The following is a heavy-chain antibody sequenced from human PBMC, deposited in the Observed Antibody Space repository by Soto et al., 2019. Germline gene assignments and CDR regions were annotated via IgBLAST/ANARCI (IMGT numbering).Heavy chain of an antibody. CDR3: ATRDGYNYDGFFGYHYYGMDV. CDR1: GGTFSSYA. Sequence: SVKVSCKASGGTFSSYAISWVRQAPGQGLEWMGGIIPIFGTANYAQKFQGRVTITADESTSTAYMELSSLRSEDTAVYYCATRDGYNYDGFFGYHYYGMDVWGQGTTVTVSS. D-gene: IGHD5-12*01. J-gene: IGHJ6*02. CDR2: IIPIFGTA. V-gene: IGHV1-69*13.